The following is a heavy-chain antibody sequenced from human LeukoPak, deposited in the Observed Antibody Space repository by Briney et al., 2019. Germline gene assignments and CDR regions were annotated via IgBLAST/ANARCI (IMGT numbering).Heavy chain of an antibody. J-gene: IGHJ6*02. CDR2: IIPIFGTA. Sequence: SVKVSCKASGGTFSSYAISWVRQAPGQGLEWMGGIIPIFGTANYAQKFQGRVTITADESTSTAYMELSSLRSEDTAVYYCASLAGYSYGPTGYYYYGMDVWGQGTTVTVSS. D-gene: IGHD5-18*01. V-gene: IGHV1-69*13. CDR3: ASLAGYSYGPTGYYYYGMDV. CDR1: GGTFSSYA.